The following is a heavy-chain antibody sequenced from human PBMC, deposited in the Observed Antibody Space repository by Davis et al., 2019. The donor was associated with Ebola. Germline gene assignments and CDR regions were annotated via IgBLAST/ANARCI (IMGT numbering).Heavy chain of an antibody. CDR2: INPSGGRT. V-gene: IGHV1-46*01. J-gene: IGHJ4*02. CDR1: GYTFTSYY. CDR3: ARDVGAAAGTDY. D-gene: IGHD6-13*01. Sequence: AASVKVSCKASGYTFTSYYMHWVRQPPGQGLEWMGIINPSGGRTSYAQKFQGRVTMTRDTSTSTVYMVLSSLRAEDTAVYYCARDVGAAAGTDYWGQGTLVPVSS.